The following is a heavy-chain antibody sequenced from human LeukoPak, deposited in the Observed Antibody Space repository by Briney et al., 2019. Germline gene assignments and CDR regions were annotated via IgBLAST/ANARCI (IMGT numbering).Heavy chain of an antibody. CDR2: INTDNGGT. Sequence: ASVKVSCKASGYTFTGYYMHWVRQAPGQGLEWMGWINTDNGGTNYAQKFQGRVTMTRDTSINTAYMELSRLRSDDTALYYCARPPGRDGYNRYDYWGLGTVVTVSS. CDR3: ARPPGRDGYNRYDY. D-gene: IGHD5-24*01. J-gene: IGHJ4*02. V-gene: IGHV1-2*02. CDR1: GYTFTGYY.